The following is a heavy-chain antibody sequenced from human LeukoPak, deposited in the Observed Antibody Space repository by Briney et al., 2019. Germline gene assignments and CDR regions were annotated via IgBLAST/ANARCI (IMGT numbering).Heavy chain of an antibody. D-gene: IGHD6-13*01. J-gene: IGHJ5*02. Sequence: SETLSLTCTVSGGSISSSYWNWIRQPPGKGLEWIGSIYYSGSTYYNPSLKSRVTISVDTSKNQFSLKLNSVTAADTAVYYCARVVAAAGNNWFDPWGQGTLVTVSS. CDR1: GGSISSSY. V-gene: IGHV4-59*12. CDR3: ARVVAAAGNNWFDP. CDR2: IYYSGST.